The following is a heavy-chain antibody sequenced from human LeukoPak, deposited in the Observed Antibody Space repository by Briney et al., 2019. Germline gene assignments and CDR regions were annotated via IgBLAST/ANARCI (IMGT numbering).Heavy chain of an antibody. J-gene: IGHJ6*02. Sequence: QPGGSLRLSCAASGFTFSSYAMNWVRPAPGRGLEWVSALSGSGDTTYYADSVKGRFTISRDNSKNTLYLQMSSLRAEDTAVYYCAKHLRGPYYYYCMDVWGQGTTVTVSS. D-gene: IGHD5-12*01. CDR3: AKHLRGPYYYYCMDV. CDR2: LSGSGDTT. V-gene: IGHV3-23*01. CDR1: GFTFSSYA.